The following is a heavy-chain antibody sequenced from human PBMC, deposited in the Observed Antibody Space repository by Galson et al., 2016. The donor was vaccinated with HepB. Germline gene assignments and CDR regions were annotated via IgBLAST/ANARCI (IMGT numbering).Heavy chain of an antibody. CDR3: ATYYYASSAYYPNVFHI. D-gene: IGHD3-22*01. Sequence: SETLSLTCTVSGGSIRNTDYSWGWIRQPPGQGLEWIGSISYGGSTYYNPSLKSPVTISVDTSKNQFSLRMKSVTAADTAVYYCATYYYASSAYYPNVFHIWGQGTTVIVSS. V-gene: IGHV4-39*01. CDR2: ISYGGST. J-gene: IGHJ3*02. CDR1: GGSIRNTDYS.